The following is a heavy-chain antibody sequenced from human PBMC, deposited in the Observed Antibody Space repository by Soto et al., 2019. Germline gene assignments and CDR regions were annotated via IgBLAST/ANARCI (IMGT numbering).Heavy chain of an antibody. CDR2: ISGSGGSK. V-gene: IGHV3-23*01. CDR3: AKSGVSDYYYYYYMDV. J-gene: IGHJ6*03. D-gene: IGHD3-10*01. CDR1: GFTFSSYA. Sequence: GGSLRLSCAASGFTFSSYAMSWVRQAPGKGLEWVSAISGSGGSKYYADSVKGRFTISRDNSKNTLYLQMNSLRAEDTAVYYCAKSGVSDYYYYYYMDVWGKGTTVTVSS.